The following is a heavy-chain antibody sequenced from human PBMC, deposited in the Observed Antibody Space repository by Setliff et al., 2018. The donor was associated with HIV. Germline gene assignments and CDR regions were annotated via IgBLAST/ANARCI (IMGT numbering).Heavy chain of an antibody. V-gene: IGHV1-69*10. CDR2: IIPMLGIT. Sequence: ASVKVSCKAYGGTFSSYAITWVRQAPGQGLECMGGIIPMLGITNYAQRFQGRLTITADEYTGTAYMELSSLRSEDTAVYYCARDPPSSGWYRADYWGQGTLVTVSS. CDR1: GGTFSSYA. CDR3: ARDPPSSGWYRADY. J-gene: IGHJ4*02. D-gene: IGHD6-19*01.